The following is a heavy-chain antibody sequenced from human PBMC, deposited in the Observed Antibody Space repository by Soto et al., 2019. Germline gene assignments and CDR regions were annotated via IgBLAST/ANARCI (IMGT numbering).Heavy chain of an antibody. V-gene: IGHV1-69*02. CDR2: IIPILGIA. CDR1: GGTFSSYT. D-gene: IGHD4-17*01. Sequence: QVQLVQSGAEVKKPGSSVKVSCKASGGTFSSYTISWVRQAPGQGLEWMGRIIPILGIANYAQKFQGRVTITADKSTSTAYMELSSLRSEDTAVYYCASNDYGDYGGDYYFDYWGQGTLLTVSS. J-gene: IGHJ4*02. CDR3: ASNDYGDYGGDYYFDY.